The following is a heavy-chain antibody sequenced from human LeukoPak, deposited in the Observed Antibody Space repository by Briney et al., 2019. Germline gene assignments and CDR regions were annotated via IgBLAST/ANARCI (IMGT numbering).Heavy chain of an antibody. CDR1: GYTFTSYG. CDR2: ISAYNGNT. V-gene: IGHV1-18*01. D-gene: IGHD6-19*01. J-gene: IGHJ6*03. Sequence: ASVKVSCKASGYTFTSYGISWVRQAPGQGLEWMGWISAYNGNTNYAQKLQGRVTMTTDTSTSTAYMELRSLRSDDTAVYYCARDSSGWTYYYYYYMDVWGKGTMVTISS. CDR3: ARDSSGWTYYYYYYMDV.